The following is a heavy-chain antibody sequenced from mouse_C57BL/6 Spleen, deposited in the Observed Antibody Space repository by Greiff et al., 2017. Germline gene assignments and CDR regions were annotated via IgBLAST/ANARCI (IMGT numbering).Heavy chain of an antibody. J-gene: IGHJ1*03. CDR1: GFTFSSYG. Sequence: EVQLVESGGDLVKPGGSLKLSCAASGFTFSSYGMPWVRQTPDQRLEWVATISTGGSYTYYPDSVKGRSTLSRDNAKNTLYLRMSSLKSEDTAMYYCARHDHYYGSSYHWYVDVWGTGTTVTVSS. V-gene: IGHV5-6*01. D-gene: IGHD1-1*01. CDR2: ISTGGSYT. CDR3: ARHDHYYGSSYHWYVDV.